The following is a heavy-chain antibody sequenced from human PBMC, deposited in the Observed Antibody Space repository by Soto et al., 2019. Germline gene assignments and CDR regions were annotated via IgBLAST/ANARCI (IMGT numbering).Heavy chain of an antibody. J-gene: IGHJ3*02. CDR1: GFTFSSYG. Sequence: GGSLRLSCAASGFTFSSYGMHWVRQAPGKGLEWVAVISYDGSNKYYADSVKGRFTISRDNSKNTLYLQMNSLRAEDTAVYYCANLVTAMVPGCEGPYAFDIWGQGTMVTVSS. CDR2: ISYDGSNK. CDR3: ANLVTAMVPGCEGPYAFDI. D-gene: IGHD5-18*01. V-gene: IGHV3-30*18.